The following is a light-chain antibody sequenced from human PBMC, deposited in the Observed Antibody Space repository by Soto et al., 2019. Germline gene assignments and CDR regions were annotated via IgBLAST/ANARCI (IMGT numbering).Light chain of an antibody. V-gene: IGLV4-69*01. Sequence: QTVVTQSPSASASLGASVKLTCTLRSGHSSYAIAWHQQQPEKGPRYLMEINRDGSHTKGDGVPDRFSGSSSGADRYLTISSLQSDDAADYYCQAWGTGGVFGGGTKLTVL. J-gene: IGLJ3*02. CDR1: SGHSSYA. CDR3: QAWGTGGV. CDR2: INRDGSH.